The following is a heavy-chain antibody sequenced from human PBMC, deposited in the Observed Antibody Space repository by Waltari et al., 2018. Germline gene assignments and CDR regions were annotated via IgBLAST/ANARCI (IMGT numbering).Heavy chain of an antibody. CDR1: GFSFSSYC. D-gene: IGHD3-10*01. J-gene: IGHJ4*02. CDR2: IRSNSRYI. CDR3: ARAPELIWFGELRSYYFDY. V-gene: IGHV3-21*01. Sequence: EVQLVESGGGLVKPGGSLRLSCAASGFSFSSYCMTWVRQAPGKGLEWVSSIRSNSRYIYYADSLKGRVTISRDNAKNSLYLEMNSLRAEDTAVYYCARAPELIWFGELRSYYFDYWGPGTLVSVSS.